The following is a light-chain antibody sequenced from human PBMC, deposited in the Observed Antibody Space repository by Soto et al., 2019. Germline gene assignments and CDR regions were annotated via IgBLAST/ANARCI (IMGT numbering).Light chain of an antibody. V-gene: IGLV1-40*01. J-gene: IGLJ1*01. CDR2: ANT. CDR1: NSNIGAGYD. CDR3: CTYAGSSFYV. Sequence: QSVLTQPPSVSGAPGQRVTISCTGSNSNIGAGYDVHWYQQLPGTAPKLLIYANTNRPSGVPDRISGSKSGTSASLAITGLQAEDEADYYCCTYAGSSFYVFGTGTKVTVL.